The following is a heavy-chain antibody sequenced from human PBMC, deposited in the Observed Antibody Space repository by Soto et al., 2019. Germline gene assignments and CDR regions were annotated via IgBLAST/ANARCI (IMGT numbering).Heavy chain of an antibody. CDR3: ARVRGYSSGWRYFDY. CDR1: GGSISGYY. Sequence: QVQLKESGPGLVKPSETLSLTCSVSGGSISGYYWSWIRQAPGKGLEWIGYIYYNGGTSYHPSLKSRVTMSVDTSKNQFSLRVNSVTAADTAVYFCARVRGYSSGWRYFDYWGQGSLVTVSS. J-gene: IGHJ4*02. V-gene: IGHV4-59*01. D-gene: IGHD5-12*01. CDR2: IYYNGGT.